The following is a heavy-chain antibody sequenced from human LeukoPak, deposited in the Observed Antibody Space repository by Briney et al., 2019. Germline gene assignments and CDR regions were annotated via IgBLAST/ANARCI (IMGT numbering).Heavy chain of an antibody. D-gene: IGHD1-1*01. CDR3: ARARPGNDGGNFDY. V-gene: IGHV4-59*01. CDR1: GCSIRSYY. CDR2: IYYSGDT. Sequence: MPSETLSLTCTVSGCSIRSYYWSWSRQPPGKGLEWIGFIYYSGDTYYNPSLERRVTISVDTSKNQFSLKLSSVTAADTAVYYCARARPGNDGGNFDYWGQGTLVTVSS. J-gene: IGHJ4*02.